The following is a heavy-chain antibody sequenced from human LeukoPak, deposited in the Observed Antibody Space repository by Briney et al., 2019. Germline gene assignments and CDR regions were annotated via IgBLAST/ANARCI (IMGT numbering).Heavy chain of an antibody. V-gene: IGHV3-13*01. CDR3: ARLSHQVAGFDY. D-gene: IGHD6-19*01. J-gene: IGHJ4*02. Sequence: GGSLRLSCAASGFTFSSYDMHWVRQATGKGLEWVSAIGTAGDTYYPGSVKGRFTISRENAKNSLYLQMNSLRAGDTAVYYCARLSHQVAGFDYWGQGTLVTVSS. CDR1: GFTFSSYD. CDR2: IGTAGDT.